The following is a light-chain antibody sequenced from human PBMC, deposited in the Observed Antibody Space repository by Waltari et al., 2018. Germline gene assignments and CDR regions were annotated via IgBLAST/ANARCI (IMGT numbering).Light chain of an antibody. CDR1: QSVTSSH. J-gene: IGKJ4*01. CDR2: GVS. Sequence: EIVMTQSPATLSVSPGERDTLSCRASQSVTSSHLAWYQQKPGQPPRLLIYGVSTRATGIPARFSGSGSGTEFTLTISSLQSEDFAVYYCQQYNNWPLTFGGGTKVEIK. CDR3: QQYNNWPLT. V-gene: IGKV3-15*01.